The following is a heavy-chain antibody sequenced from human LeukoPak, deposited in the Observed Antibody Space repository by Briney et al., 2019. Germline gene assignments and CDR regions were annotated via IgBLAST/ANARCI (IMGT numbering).Heavy chain of an antibody. CDR3: ARGPPESYSFEDDAFDI. V-gene: IGHV4-34*01. J-gene: IGHJ3*02. CDR1: GGSFSGYY. Sequence: SETLSLTCAVYGGSFSGYYWSWIRQPPGKGLEWIGEINHSGSTNYNPSLKSRVTISVDTSKNQFSLKLSSVTAADTAVYYCARGPPESYSFEDDAFDIWGQGTMVTVSS. CDR2: INHSGST. D-gene: IGHD3-10*01.